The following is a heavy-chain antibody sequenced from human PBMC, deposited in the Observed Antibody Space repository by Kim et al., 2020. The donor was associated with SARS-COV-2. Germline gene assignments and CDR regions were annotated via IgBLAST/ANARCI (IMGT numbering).Heavy chain of an antibody. J-gene: IGHJ4*02. CDR3: ARVGPMGVDY. D-gene: IGHD3-16*01. CDR2: T. Sequence: TNYNPSLKSRVTISVDTSKNQFSLKLSSVTAADTAVYYCARVGPMGVDYWGQGTLVTVSS. V-gene: IGHV4-59*01.